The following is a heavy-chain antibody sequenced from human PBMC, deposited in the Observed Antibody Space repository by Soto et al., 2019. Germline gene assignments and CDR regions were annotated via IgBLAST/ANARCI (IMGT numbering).Heavy chain of an antibody. V-gene: IGHV1-69*13. CDR2: TIPIFGTA. J-gene: IGHJ3*02. Sequence: SVKVSCKASGGTFSSYAISWVRQAPGQGLEWMGGTIPIFGTANYAQKFQGRVTITADESTSTAYMELSSLRSEDTAVYYCARGYSSSWYSAFDIWGQGTMVTVSS. CDR1: GGTFSSYA. CDR3: ARGYSSSWYSAFDI. D-gene: IGHD6-13*01.